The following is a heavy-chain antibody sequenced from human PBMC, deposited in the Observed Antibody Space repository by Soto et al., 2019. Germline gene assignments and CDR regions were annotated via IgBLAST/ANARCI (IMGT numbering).Heavy chain of an antibody. Sequence: SVKVSCKASGGTFSSYAISWVRQAPGQGLEWMGGIIPIFGTANYAQKFQGRVTITADESTSTAYMELSSLRSEDTAVYYCARGGDTAMVSASWFDPWGQGTLVTVSS. CDR1: GGTFSSYA. CDR2: IIPIFGTA. V-gene: IGHV1-69*13. D-gene: IGHD5-18*01. J-gene: IGHJ5*02. CDR3: ARGGDTAMVSASWFDP.